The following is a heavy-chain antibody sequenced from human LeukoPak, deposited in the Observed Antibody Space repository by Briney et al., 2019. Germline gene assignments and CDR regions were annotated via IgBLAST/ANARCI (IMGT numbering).Heavy chain of an antibody. J-gene: IGHJ4*02. CDR2: IYHSGST. V-gene: IGHV4-38-2*02. Sequence: SETLSLTCTVSGYSIGSGYYWGWIRQPPGKGLEWIGSIYHSGSTYYSPSLKSRVTISVDTSKNQFSLKLSSVTAADTAVYYCARDRYDSSGYYAHQVWFDYWGQGTLVTVSS. D-gene: IGHD3-22*01. CDR3: ARDRYDSSGYYAHQVWFDY. CDR1: GYSIGSGYY.